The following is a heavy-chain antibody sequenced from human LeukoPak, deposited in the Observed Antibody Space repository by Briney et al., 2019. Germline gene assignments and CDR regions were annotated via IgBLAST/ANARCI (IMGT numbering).Heavy chain of an antibody. V-gene: IGHV4-61*02. Sequence: PSETLSLTCSVSGGSITSGRYYWTWIRQPAGKGLEWIGRLYANDNTNYDPSLESRVSISVDTSKSQFYLQLTSVTAADTAVYFCARGVVTDDYYMDVWGKGITVIVSS. D-gene: IGHD2-21*02. CDR2: LYANDNT. J-gene: IGHJ6*03. CDR3: ARGVVTDDYYMDV. CDR1: GGSITSGRYY.